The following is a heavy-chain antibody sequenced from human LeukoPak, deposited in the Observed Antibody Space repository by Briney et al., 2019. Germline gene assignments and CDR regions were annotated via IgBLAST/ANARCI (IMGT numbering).Heavy chain of an antibody. Sequence: GGSLRLSCSASGFTFSSYWMHWVRQAPGKGLVWVSRISSDGSSTSYADSVKGRFTISRDNAKNTLYLQMNSLRAEDTAVYYCAAVVVPAASYYYYYYGMDVWGQGTTVTVSS. CDR2: ISSDGSST. V-gene: IGHV3-74*01. CDR1: GFTFSSYW. J-gene: IGHJ6*02. D-gene: IGHD2-2*01. CDR3: AAVVVPAASYYYYYYGMDV.